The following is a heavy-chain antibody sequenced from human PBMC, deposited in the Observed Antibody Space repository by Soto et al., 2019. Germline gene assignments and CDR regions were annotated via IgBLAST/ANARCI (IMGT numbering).Heavy chain of an antibody. V-gene: IGHV3-21*01. J-gene: IGHJ6*02. D-gene: IGHD3-16*01. CDR3: ARGLYYDYVWGSYSPMDV. CDR2: ISSSSSYI. Sequence: GGSLRLSCAASGFTFSSYSMNWVRQAPGKGLEWVSSISSSSSYIYYADSVKGRFTISRDNAKNSLYLQMNSLRAEDTAVYYCARGLYYDYVWGSYSPMDVWGQGTTVTVSS. CDR1: GFTFSSYS.